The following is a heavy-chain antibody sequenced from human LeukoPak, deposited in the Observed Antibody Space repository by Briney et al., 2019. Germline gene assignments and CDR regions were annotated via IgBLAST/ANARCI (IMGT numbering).Heavy chain of an antibody. Sequence: PSETLSLTCTVSGDSISNGDYYWSWIRQPPGKGLEWVGEINHSGSTKYNPSLKSRVTISVDTSKNQFSLKLSSVTAADTAVYYCARGDNTVTTATEYFQHWGQGTLVTVSS. CDR3: ARGDNTVTTATEYFQH. CDR2: INHSGST. CDR1: GDSISNGDYY. D-gene: IGHD4-17*01. J-gene: IGHJ1*01. V-gene: IGHV4-39*07.